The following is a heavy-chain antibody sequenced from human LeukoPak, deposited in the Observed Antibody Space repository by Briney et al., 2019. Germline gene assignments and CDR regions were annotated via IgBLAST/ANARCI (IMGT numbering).Heavy chain of an antibody. CDR1: GYTSTSYY. V-gene: IGHV1-46*01. D-gene: IGHD3-22*01. CDR2: INPSDRST. J-gene: IGHJ3*02. Sequence: ASVKVSCKASGYTSTSYYMHWVRQAPGQGLEWMGVINPSDRSTSYAQKFQGRVTMTRDTSTSTVYMELSSLRSEDTAVYYCAREGPRNYFDSSGPGPFDIWGQGTMVTVSS. CDR3: AREGPRNYFDSSGPGPFDI.